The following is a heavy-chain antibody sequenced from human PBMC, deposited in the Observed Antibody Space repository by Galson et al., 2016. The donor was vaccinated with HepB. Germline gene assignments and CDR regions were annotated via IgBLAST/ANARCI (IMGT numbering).Heavy chain of an antibody. Sequence: TLSLTCTVSGGSISSGDYYWSWIRQPPGKGLEWIGYIYYSGSTYYNPSLKSRFTISVDTSKNQFSLKLSSVTAADTAVYYCARGLRDCSSTSCYGGNWFDPWGQGTLVTVSS. CDR1: GGSISSGDYY. CDR3: ARGLRDCSSTSCYGGNWFDP. CDR2: IYYSGST. D-gene: IGHD2-2*01. J-gene: IGHJ5*02. V-gene: IGHV4-30-4*01.